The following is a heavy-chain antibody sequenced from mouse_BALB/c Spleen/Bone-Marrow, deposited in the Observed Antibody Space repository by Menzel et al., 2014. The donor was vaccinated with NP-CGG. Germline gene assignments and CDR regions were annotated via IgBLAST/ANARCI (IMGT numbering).Heavy chain of an antibody. CDR3: ARDRNNDTNWFFDV. CDR1: GFTFTDYY. D-gene: IGHD2-12*01. CDR2: IRNKAKGYTT. Sequence: EVNVVDSGGGLVQPGGSLRLSCATSGFTFTDYYISWVRQPPRKALEWLGFIRNKAKGYTTEYPPSVKGRFTISRDNSQSILYLQMNTLRAEDSATYYCARDRNNDTNWFFDVWGAGTTVTVSS. J-gene: IGHJ1*01. V-gene: IGHV7-3*02.